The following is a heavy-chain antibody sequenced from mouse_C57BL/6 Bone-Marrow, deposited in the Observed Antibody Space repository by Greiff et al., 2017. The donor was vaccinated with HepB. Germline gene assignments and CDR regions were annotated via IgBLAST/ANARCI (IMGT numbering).Heavy chain of an antibody. CDR2: ISSGGDYI. V-gene: IGHV5-9-1*02. CDR1: GFTFSSYA. Sequence: EVKLVESGAGLVKPGGSLKLSCAASGFTFSSYAMSWVRQTPEKRLEWVAYISSGGDYIYYADTVKGRFTISRDNARNTLYLQMSSLKSEDTAMYYCTGLTGTRGVFAYWGQGTLVTVSA. D-gene: IGHD4-1*01. J-gene: IGHJ3*01. CDR3: TGLTGTRGVFAY.